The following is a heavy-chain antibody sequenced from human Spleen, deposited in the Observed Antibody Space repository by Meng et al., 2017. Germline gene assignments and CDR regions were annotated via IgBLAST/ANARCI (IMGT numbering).Heavy chain of an antibody. V-gene: IGHV1-18*01. J-gene: IGHJ4*02. D-gene: IGHD3-10*01. Sequence: QVQPVQSGAVVKKPGASVKVSCKASDYTFTGYGVSWVRQAPGQGLEWMAWLGAHDGDTSHAPKFQGRVTVSADRPTATAYMELRSLRSDDTAVYYCARGTPGRSYSDYWGQGTLVTVSS. CDR1: DYTFTGYG. CDR3: ARGTPGRSYSDY. CDR2: LGAHDGDT.